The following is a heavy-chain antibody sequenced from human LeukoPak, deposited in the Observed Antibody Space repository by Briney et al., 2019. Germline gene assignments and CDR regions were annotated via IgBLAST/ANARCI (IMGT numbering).Heavy chain of an antibody. CDR1: GYTLTELS. V-gene: IGHV1-24*01. J-gene: IGHJ4*02. Sequence: ASVKVSCKVSGYTLTELSMHWVRQAPGKGLEWMGGFDPEDGETIYAQKFQGRVTMTEDTSTDIAYMELSSLRSEDTAVYYCATDRPFCSGGSCYLGYWGQGTLVTVSS. D-gene: IGHD2-15*01. CDR3: ATDRPFCSGGSCYLGY. CDR2: FDPEDGET.